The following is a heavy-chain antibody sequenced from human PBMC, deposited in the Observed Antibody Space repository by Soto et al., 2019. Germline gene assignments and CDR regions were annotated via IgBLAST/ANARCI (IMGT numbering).Heavy chain of an antibody. CDR3: ARDAGYCNSVSCYPYNMDV. CDR2: IYYSGNT. Sequence: SETLSLTCTVSGESISSGDHYWSWVRQSPGEGLEWIGSIYYSGNTYYNPSLKSRVSMSVDTSNNQFSLKLNSVTAADTAVYYCARDAGYCNSVSCYPYNMDVWGQGTTVTVSS. V-gene: IGHV4-30-4*01. J-gene: IGHJ6*02. D-gene: IGHD2-15*01. CDR1: GESISSGDHY.